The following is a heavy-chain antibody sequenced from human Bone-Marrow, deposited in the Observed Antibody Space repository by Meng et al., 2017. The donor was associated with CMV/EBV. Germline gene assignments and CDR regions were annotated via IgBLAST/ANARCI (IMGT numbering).Heavy chain of an antibody. Sequence: GESLKISCAASGFTFSSYDFNWVRQATGKGLEWVSAIGTTGDTYYPDSVRGRFSISRENAKSSLYLQMNNVAAGEAAVYYCVKSTTSSYYFEDWGQGTLVTVSS. D-gene: IGHD2-2*01. V-gene: IGHV3-13*01. J-gene: IGHJ4*02. CDR2: IGTTGDT. CDR1: GFTFSSYD. CDR3: VKSTTSSYYFED.